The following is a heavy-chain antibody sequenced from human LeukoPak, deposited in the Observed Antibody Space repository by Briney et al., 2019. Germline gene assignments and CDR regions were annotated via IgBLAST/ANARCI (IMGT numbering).Heavy chain of an antibody. CDR2: ITSSSTNI. D-gene: IGHD1-26*01. CDR3: ATSGNYYLKY. J-gene: IGHJ4*02. CDR1: GFTFSTYN. V-gene: IGHV3-48*02. Sequence: GGSLRLSCAASGFTFSTYNMNWVRQAPGKGLEWVSHITSSSTNIYYADSVKGRFTISRDNAKNALSLQMNSLRDEDTAVYYCATSGNYYLKYWGQGTLVTVSS.